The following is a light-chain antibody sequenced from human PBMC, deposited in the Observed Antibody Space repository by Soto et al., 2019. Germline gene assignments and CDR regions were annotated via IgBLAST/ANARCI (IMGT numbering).Light chain of an antibody. J-gene: IGKJ2*01. V-gene: IGKV1-39*01. CDR1: QSISHF. CDR3: QQSYSNPRT. CDR2: AAS. Sequence: DIQMTQSPSSLSASVGDSVTITCRASQSISHFLNWYQQKPGKAPKLLIYAASTLESGVPSRFSGSASGTDFTLTISSLLPEDFATYYCQQSYSNPRTFGQGTILEIK.